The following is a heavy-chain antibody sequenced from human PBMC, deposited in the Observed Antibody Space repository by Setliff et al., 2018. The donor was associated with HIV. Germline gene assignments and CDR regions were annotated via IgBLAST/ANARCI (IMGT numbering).Heavy chain of an antibody. CDR1: GCSISSSY. CDR3: ARDRTPYYYDSSAYYFNYYDMDV. J-gene: IGHJ6*03. V-gene: IGHV4-59*01. CDR2: IYYSGST. D-gene: IGHD3-22*01. Sequence: ETLSLTCTVSGCSISSSYWSWIRQPPGKGLEWIGYIYYSGSTNYNPSLKSRVTISVDTSKNQFSLKLSSVTAADTAVYYCARDRTPYYYDSSAYYFNYYDMDVWGKGTTVTVSS.